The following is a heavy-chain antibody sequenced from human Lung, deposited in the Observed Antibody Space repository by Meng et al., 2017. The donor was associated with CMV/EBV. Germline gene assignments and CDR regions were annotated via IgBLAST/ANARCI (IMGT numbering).Heavy chain of an antibody. D-gene: IGHD3-9*01. Sequence: GGSLRLXXVESGFTFSRYGMHWVRQPPGKGLEWVAFVRNDGSKKYYADSVKGRFTISRDNSKNTLYLQMNSLRSEDTAVYFCAKDDDSAGYYCADRWGQGXLVTVSS. J-gene: IGHJ4*02. CDR1: GFTFSRYG. CDR3: AKDDDSAGYYCADR. V-gene: IGHV3-30*02. CDR2: VRNDGSKK.